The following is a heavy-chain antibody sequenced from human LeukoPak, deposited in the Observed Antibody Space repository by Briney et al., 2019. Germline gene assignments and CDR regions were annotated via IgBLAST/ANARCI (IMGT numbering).Heavy chain of an antibody. V-gene: IGHV4-34*01. J-gene: IGHJ3*02. CDR2: INHSGST. CDR3: ARYRIAAADAFDI. Sequence: SETLSLTCAVYGGSFSGYYWSWIRQPPGKGLEWIGEINHSGSTNYNPSLKSRVTISVDPSKNQFSLKLSSVTAADTAVYYCARYRIAAADAFDIWGQGTMVTVSS. CDR1: GGSFSGYY. D-gene: IGHD6-13*01.